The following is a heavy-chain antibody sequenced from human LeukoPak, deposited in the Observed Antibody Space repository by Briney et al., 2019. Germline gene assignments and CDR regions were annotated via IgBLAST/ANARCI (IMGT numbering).Heavy chain of an antibody. CDR1: GGTFSSYA. CDR3: ARGVRVLVEMASRTLMKAGGRYAFDI. J-gene: IGHJ3*02. D-gene: IGHD5-24*01. Sequence: GASVKVSCKASGGTFSSYAISWVRQAPGQGLEWMGGIIPIFGTANYAQKFQGRVTITTDASTSTAYMELSSLRSEDTAVYYCARGVRVLVEMASRTLMKAGGRYAFDIWGQGTMVTVSS. V-gene: IGHV1-69*05. CDR2: IIPIFGTA.